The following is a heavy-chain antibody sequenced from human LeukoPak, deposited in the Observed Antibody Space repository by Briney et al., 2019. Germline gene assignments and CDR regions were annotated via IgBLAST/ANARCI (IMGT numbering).Heavy chain of an antibody. D-gene: IGHD3-22*01. CDR1: GGSISSGGYY. CDR2: IYYSGST. V-gene: IGHV4-31*03. J-gene: IGHJ4*02. Sequence: SETLSLTCTVSGGSISSGGYYWSWIRQHPGKGLEWIGYIYYSGSTYYNPSLKSRVTISVDTSKNQFSLKLSSVAAADTAVYYCARASLSRGYYYNYWGQGTLVTV. CDR3: ARASLSRGYYYNY.